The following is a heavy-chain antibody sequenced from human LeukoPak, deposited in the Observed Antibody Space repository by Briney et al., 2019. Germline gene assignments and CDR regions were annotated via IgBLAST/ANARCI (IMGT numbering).Heavy chain of an antibody. Sequence: GESLKISCKGSGYSFTSYWIGWVRQMPGKGLEWMGIIYPGDSDTRYSPSFQGQATMSAHKSSSTAYLQWSSLKASDTAMYYCARHTSNDSSGYWPLDYWGQGTLVTVSS. D-gene: IGHD3-22*01. CDR1: GYSFTSYW. J-gene: IGHJ4*02. V-gene: IGHV5-51*01. CDR3: ARHTSNDSSGYWPLDY. CDR2: IYPGDSDT.